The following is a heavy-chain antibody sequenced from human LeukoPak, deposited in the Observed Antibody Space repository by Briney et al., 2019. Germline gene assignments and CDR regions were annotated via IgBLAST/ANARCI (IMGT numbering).Heavy chain of an antibody. D-gene: IGHD1-1*01. V-gene: IGHV4-39*01. Sequence: SETLSLTCTVSGGSISSSSYYWGWIRQPPGKGLEWIGSIYYSGSTYYNPSLKSRVTISVDPSKNQFSLKLGSVTAAGTAVYYWARQGGNAPDYWGQGTLVTVPS. CDR2: IYYSGST. CDR3: ARQGGNAPDY. CDR1: GGSISSSSYY. J-gene: IGHJ4*02.